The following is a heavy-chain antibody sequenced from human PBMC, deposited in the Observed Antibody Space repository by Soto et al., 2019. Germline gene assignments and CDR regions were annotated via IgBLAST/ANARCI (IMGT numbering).Heavy chain of an antibody. J-gene: IGHJ4*02. CDR2: IIPILGIA. Sequence: QVQLVQSGAEVKKPGSSVKVSCKASGGTFSSYTISWVRQAPGQGLEWMGRIIPILGIANYAQKFQGRVTITADKSTSTAYMELSSLRSEDRAVYYCASGYCSGGSCYFYWGQGTLVTVSS. D-gene: IGHD2-15*01. CDR1: GGTFSSYT. V-gene: IGHV1-69*02. CDR3: ASGYCSGGSCYFY.